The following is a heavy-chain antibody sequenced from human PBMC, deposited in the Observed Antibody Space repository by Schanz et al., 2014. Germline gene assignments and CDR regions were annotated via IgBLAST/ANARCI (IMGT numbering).Heavy chain of an antibody. D-gene: IGHD4-17*01. CDR3: ARVLGGDEGLDQ. Sequence: VQLVESGGGVVQPGGSLRLSCATSGFTFTTFAMTWVRQAPGKGLEWVANIKQDGSAKNYVDSVKGRFTISRDNPKNSLCLQMNSLRAEDTALYYCARVLGGDEGLDQWGQGTLVTVSS. CDR1: GFTFTTFA. CDR2: IKQDGSAK. V-gene: IGHV3-7*01. J-gene: IGHJ4*02.